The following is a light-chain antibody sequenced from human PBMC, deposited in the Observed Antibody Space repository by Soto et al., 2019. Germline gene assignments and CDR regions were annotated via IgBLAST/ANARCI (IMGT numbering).Light chain of an antibody. Sequence: EIVMTQSPATPSVSRGGRATLSCRASQSISDTLAWYQQKPGQAPMLLIHGASTRATGFPARFSGSGSWTDFTLTISSLQSEDFAVYYCQQYNNWPWTFGQGTKVDIK. J-gene: IGKJ1*01. CDR1: QSISDT. CDR2: GAS. V-gene: IGKV3-15*01. CDR3: QQYNNWPWT.